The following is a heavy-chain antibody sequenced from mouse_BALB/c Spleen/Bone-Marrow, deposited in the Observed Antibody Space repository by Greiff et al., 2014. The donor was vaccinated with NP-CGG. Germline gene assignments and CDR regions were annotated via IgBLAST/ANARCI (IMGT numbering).Heavy chain of an antibody. J-gene: IGHJ3*01. CDR2: ILPGSGST. CDR3: ASFYGRFAY. Sequence: VQLQQSGAELMKPGASVKISCKATGYTFSSYWIEWAKQRPGHGLEWIGEILPGSGSTNYNEKFKGKATFTADTSSNTAYMQLSSLTSEDSAVYYCASFYGRFAYWGQGTLVTVSA. D-gene: IGHD1-1*02. CDR1: GYTFSSYW. V-gene: IGHV1-9*01.